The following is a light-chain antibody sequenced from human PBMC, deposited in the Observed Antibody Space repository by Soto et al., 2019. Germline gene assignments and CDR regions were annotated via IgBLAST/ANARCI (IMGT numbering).Light chain of an antibody. CDR2: DVS. J-gene: IGLJ2*01. V-gene: IGLV2-14*01. CDR1: SSDVGGYNY. Sequence: QSALTQPASVSGSPGQSITISCTGTSSDVGGYNYVSWYQQHPGKAPKLMIYDVSNRPSGVSNRFSGSKSGNTASLTISGLQAEDEAEYYCGSYTSSRVVFGGGTKLTV. CDR3: GSYTSSRVV.